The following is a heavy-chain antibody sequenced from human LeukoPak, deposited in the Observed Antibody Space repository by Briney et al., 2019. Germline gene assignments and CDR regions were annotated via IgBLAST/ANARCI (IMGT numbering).Heavy chain of an antibody. CDR2: ISAGA. D-gene: IGHD3-10*01. Sequence: GGSLRLSCAASGFTCSNYAMSWVRQTPAKGLEGGSSISAGAFDADSVKGRFTFSRDNSRNTLYLQMNDLRPHDTARYYCATPWRYYTRDKYSLVHYWGQGALLPVYS. J-gene: IGHJ4*02. V-gene: IGHV3-23*01. CDR3: ATPWRYYTRDKYSLVHY. CDR1: GFTCSNYA.